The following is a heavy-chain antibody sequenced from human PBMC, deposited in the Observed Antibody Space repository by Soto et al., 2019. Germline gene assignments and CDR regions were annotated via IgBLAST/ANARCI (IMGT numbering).Heavy chain of an antibody. J-gene: IGHJ6*02. CDR1: GFTFSNYG. D-gene: IGHD6-19*01. V-gene: IGHV3-33*01. CDR2: IWHDGNNK. Sequence: PGGSLRLSCAASGFTFSNYGMHWVRQAPGKGLEWVAIIWHDGNNKYYADSVRGRFIISRDNSKNRLYLQMNSLRAEDTAVYYCASDPVAAYDSYGLDVWGQGTPVTVSS. CDR3: ASDPVAAYDSYGLDV.